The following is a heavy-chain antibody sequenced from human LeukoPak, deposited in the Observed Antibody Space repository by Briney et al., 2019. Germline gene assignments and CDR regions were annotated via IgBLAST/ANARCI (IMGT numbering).Heavy chain of an antibody. V-gene: IGHV1-2*02. CDR3: AREWGRDIVVVIAIKTLVD. J-gene: IGHJ4*02. D-gene: IGHD2-21*01. CDR1: GYTFTGYY. CDR2: INPNSGGT. Sequence: GASVKVSCKASGYTFTGYYMHWVRQAPGQGLEWMGWINPNSGGTNYAQKFQGRVTMTRDTSISTAYMELSRLRSDDTAVYYCAREWGRDIVVVIAIKTLVDWGQGTLVTVSS.